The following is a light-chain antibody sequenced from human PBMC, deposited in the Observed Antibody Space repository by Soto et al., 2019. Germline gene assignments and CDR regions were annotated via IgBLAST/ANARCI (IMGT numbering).Light chain of an antibody. CDR3: QQYGSSPIT. CDR1: QTVSSTY. Sequence: ENVLTQSPGTLSLSPGERATLSRRASQTVSSTYLAWYQQKPGQAPRLLIYGASSRATGIPDRFSGTVSGTDFTLTISRLEPEDFAVYYCQQYGSSPITFGQGTRLEIK. CDR2: GAS. J-gene: IGKJ5*01. V-gene: IGKV3-20*01.